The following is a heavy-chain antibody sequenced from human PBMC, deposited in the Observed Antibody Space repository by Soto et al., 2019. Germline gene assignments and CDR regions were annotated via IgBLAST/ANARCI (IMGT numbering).Heavy chain of an antibody. Sequence: QPGGSLRLSCAASGFSFSNYGMHWVRQAPGKGLEWVAVIWYDGSNKYYGDSVKGRFTISRDNSKKTLYLQMTSLRAEDTAIYYCARPHYDFWSGYGASYYYGMDVWGQGTTVTVSS. D-gene: IGHD3-3*01. J-gene: IGHJ6*02. V-gene: IGHV3-33*01. CDR1: GFSFSNYG. CDR2: IWYDGSNK. CDR3: ARPHYDFWSGYGASYYYGMDV.